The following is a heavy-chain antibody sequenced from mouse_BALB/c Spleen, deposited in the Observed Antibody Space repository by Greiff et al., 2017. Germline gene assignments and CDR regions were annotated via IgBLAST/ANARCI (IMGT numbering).Heavy chain of an antibody. V-gene: IGHV1-20*02. J-gene: IGHJ4*01. CDR3: ARSDRYGSMDY. D-gene: IGHD2-14*01. Sequence: VQLKQSGPELVKPGASVKISCKASGYSFTGYFMNWVMQSHGKSLEWIGRINPYNGDTFYNQKFKGKATLTVDKSSSTAHMELRSLASEDSAVYYCARSDRYGSMDYWGQGTSVTVSS. CDR1: GYSFTGYF. CDR2: INPYNGDT.